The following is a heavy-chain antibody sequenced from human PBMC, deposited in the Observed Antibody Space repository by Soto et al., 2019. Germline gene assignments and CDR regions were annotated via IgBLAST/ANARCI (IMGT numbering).Heavy chain of an antibody. Sequence: QITLKESGPTLVKPTQTLTVTCTFSGFSLNTSGVGVGWIRQPPGKAVEWLGFIYWDDDKRYSPSLKSRLTITKGTSNTQVVLTMTNMATVDTAPYYCAHYEYNDSRLEYWGQGTLVTVSS. V-gene: IGHV2-5*02. J-gene: IGHJ4*02. CDR2: IYWDDDK. D-gene: IGHD3-22*01. CDR3: AHYEYNDSRLEY. CDR1: GFSLNTSGVG.